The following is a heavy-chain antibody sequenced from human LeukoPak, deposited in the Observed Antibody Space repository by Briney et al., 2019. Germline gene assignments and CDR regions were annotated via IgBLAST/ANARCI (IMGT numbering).Heavy chain of an antibody. CDR3: ARQLNGGFGELYFDY. D-gene: IGHD3-10*01. Sequence: SETLSLTCTVSGGSISSDCWSWIRQPPGRGLEWIGYIYYSGSTNYNPSLKSRVTISVDTSKNQFSLELSSVTAADTAVYYCARQLNGGFGELYFDYWGQGTLVTVSS. J-gene: IGHJ4*02. CDR2: IYYSGST. V-gene: IGHV4-59*01. CDR1: GGSISSDC.